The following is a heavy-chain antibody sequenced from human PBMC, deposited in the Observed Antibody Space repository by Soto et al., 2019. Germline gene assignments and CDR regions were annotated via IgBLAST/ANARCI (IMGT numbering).Heavy chain of an antibody. Sequence: SETLSLTCAVSGGSISSSNWWSWIRQPPGKGLEWIGTIYYSGITYYNPSFKGRVTISVDTSKNQFSLNLSSVTAADTAVYYCARHSVGYCSSPSCYTDNWGQGTLVTVS. CDR1: GGSISSSNW. J-gene: IGHJ4*02. V-gene: IGHV4-39*01. D-gene: IGHD2-2*01. CDR2: IYYSGIT. CDR3: ARHSVGYCSSPSCYTDN.